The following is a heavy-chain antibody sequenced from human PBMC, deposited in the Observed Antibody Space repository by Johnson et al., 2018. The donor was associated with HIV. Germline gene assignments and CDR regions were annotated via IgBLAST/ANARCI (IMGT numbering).Heavy chain of an antibody. CDR1: GFTFDDYA. D-gene: IGHD3-3*01. Sequence: MQLVESGGGVVRPGGSLRLSCGVSGFTFDDYAMSWVRQTPGKGLEWVSGINWNGGSTAYADSVKGRFTISRDNAKNSLYLQMNSLRAEDTALYYCARETGFAIFGVVKLNAFDIWGQGTMVTVFS. CDR2: INWNGGST. J-gene: IGHJ3*02. V-gene: IGHV3-20*04. CDR3: ARETGFAIFGVVKLNAFDI.